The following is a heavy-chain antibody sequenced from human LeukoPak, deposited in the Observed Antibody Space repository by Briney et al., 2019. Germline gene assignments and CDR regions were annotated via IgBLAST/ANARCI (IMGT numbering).Heavy chain of an antibody. CDR3: ATDRGRS. CDR1: GYTLTELS. Sequence: GASVKVPCKVSGYTLTELSMHWVRQAPGKGLEWMGGFGPEDGETIYAQKFQGRVTMTEHTSTDTAYMELSSLRSEDTAVYYCATDRGRSWGQGTLVTVSS. V-gene: IGHV1-24*01. CDR2: FGPEDGET. J-gene: IGHJ5*02. D-gene: IGHD2-15*01.